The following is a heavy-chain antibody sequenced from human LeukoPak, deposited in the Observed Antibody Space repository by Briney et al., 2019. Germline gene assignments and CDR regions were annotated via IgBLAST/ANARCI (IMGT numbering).Heavy chain of an antibody. V-gene: IGHV3-21*01. CDR2: ISSSSGYI. CDR1: GFTFSSYS. D-gene: IGHD1-26*01. J-gene: IGHJ4*02. Sequence: GGSLRLSCAASGFTFSSYSMNWVRQAPGKGLEWVSSISSSSGYIYYADSVKGRFTISRDNAKNSLYLQMNSLRAEDTAVYFCARDRGRREDYWGQGTLVTVSS. CDR3: ARDRGRREDY.